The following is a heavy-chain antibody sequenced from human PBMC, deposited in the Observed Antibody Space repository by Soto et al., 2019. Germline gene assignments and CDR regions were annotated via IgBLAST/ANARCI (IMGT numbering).Heavy chain of an antibody. CDR3: ARPREVRELIGFDY. V-gene: IGHV5-51*01. Sequence: GASLKISCKASGYSFTSYWIAWVRQMPGKGLEWMGIIYPGDSDTRYSPSFQGQVTISADKSISTAYLQWSSLKASDTAMYYCARPREVRELIGFDYWGQGTLVTVSS. J-gene: IGHJ4*02. D-gene: IGHD3-10*01. CDR2: IYPGDSDT. CDR1: GYSFTSYW.